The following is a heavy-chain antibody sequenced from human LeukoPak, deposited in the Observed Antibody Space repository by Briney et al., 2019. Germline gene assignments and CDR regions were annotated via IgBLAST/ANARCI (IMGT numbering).Heavy chain of an antibody. V-gene: IGHV3-48*01. D-gene: IGHD3-16*01. CDR3: ERGRFSKSSNCFDP. J-gene: IGHJ5*02. Sequence: GGSLRLSCAASGFTFSSFAMNWVRQAPGKGLEWLSYISVGSGTIYYADSVKGRFTISRDNYKNSLYLQMNSLRAEDTAVYYCERGRFSKSSNCFDPWGQGTLVTVSS. CDR1: GFTFSSFA. CDR2: ISVGSGTI.